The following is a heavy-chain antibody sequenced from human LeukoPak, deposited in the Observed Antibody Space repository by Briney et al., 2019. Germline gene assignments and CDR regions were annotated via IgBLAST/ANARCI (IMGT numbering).Heavy chain of an antibody. D-gene: IGHD6-25*01. CDR3: AREAAAFDY. CDR2: ISYDGSNK. V-gene: IGHV3-30-3*01. J-gene: IGHJ4*02. CDR1: GFTFSSYA. Sequence: PGGSLRLSCAASGFTFSSYAMHWVRQAPGKGMEWVAVISYDGSNKYYADSVKGRFTISRDNSKNTLYLQMNSLRAEDTAVYYCAREAAAFDYWGQGTLVTVSS.